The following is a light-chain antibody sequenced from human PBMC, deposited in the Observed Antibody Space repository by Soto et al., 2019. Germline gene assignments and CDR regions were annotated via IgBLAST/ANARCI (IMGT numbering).Light chain of an antibody. CDR1: QSVRSSY. J-gene: IGKJ1*01. Sequence: EIVLTQSPGTLSLPPGERATLSCRASQSVRSSYLAWYQQKFGQAPRLLIYGASSMATGIPDRFSGSGSGTDFTLTSSRLEPEDFAVYYCQQYGSSSWTSGQGTKVEIK. CDR3: QQYGSSSWT. V-gene: IGKV3-20*01. CDR2: GAS.